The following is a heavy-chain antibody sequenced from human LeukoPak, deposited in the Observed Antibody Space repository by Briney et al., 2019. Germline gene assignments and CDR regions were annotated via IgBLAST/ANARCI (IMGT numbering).Heavy chain of an antibody. CDR3: ARSGRIAAAGHLFDY. Sequence: SQALSLTCAISGDSVPSNSAAWNWSRQSPSRVLGWLGRTYYRSKWYNDYAVSVKSQITINPDTSKNQYSLLLNSVTPEDTALYYCARSGRIAAAGHLFDYWGQGTLVTVSS. J-gene: IGHJ4*02. V-gene: IGHV6-1*01. D-gene: IGHD6-13*01. CDR1: GDSVPSNSAA. CDR2: TYYRSKWYN.